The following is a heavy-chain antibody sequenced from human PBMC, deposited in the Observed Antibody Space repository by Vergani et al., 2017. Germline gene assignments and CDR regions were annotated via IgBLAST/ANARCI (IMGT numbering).Heavy chain of an antibody. CDR3: SKDVGVGATIIAGFES. CDR1: GFTSGFAFDDFA. CDR2: VTWDGDTK. J-gene: IGHJ4*02. V-gene: IGHV3-43D*03. D-gene: IGHD1-26*01. Sequence: EVQLVESGGGVVQPGGSLRLSCAASGFTSGFAFDDFAMHWVRQAPGKGLEWVALVTWDGDTKYYADSVKGRFTVSRANGKHSVYLQMDSLRGDDTALYYCSKDVGVGATIIAGFESWGQGTLVTVSS.